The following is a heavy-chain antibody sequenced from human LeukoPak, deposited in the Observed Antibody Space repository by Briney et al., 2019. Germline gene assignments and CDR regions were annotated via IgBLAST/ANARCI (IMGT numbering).Heavy chain of an antibody. V-gene: IGHV1-2*06. CDR3: AGEDNSSGYRPFDI. J-gene: IGHJ3*02. CDR2: INPNNGGT. CDR1: GYTFTSYA. D-gene: IGHD3-22*01. Sequence: GASVKVSCKASGYTFTSYAMHWVRQAPGQRLEWMGRINPNNGGTNYAQKFQGRVTMTRDMSMSTAYMELSRLRSDDTAVYYCAGEDNSSGYRPFDIWGQGTMVTVPS.